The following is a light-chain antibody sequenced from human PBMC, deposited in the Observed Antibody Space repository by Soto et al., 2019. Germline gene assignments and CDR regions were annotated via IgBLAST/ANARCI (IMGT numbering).Light chain of an antibody. CDR2: EIS. CDR3: TSYSRSVTLL. V-gene: IGLV2-14*01. Sequence: QSALTQPASVSGSPGQSITISCSGTSSDVGDSFHVSWYQQHPGAAPRLIIYEISLRPSGVSDRFSGSKSGTTASLTISGLQPDDEADYYCTSYSRSVTLLFGTGTKLTVL. CDR1: SSDVGDSFH. J-gene: IGLJ1*01.